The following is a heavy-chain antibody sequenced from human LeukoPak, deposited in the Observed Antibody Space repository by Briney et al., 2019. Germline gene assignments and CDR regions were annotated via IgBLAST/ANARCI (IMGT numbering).Heavy chain of an antibody. CDR3: ARSVGGIVSYFDY. D-gene: IGHD1-26*01. CDR2: ISAYNGNT. J-gene: IGHJ4*02. Sequence: VSVNVSCKASGYTFTSYGIRWVRQVPGQGLEWLGWISAYNGNTNYAQKLQGRVTMTTDTSTSTAYMELRSLRSEDTAVYYCARSVGGIVSYFDYWGQGTLVTVSS. V-gene: IGHV1-18*01. CDR1: GYTFTSYG.